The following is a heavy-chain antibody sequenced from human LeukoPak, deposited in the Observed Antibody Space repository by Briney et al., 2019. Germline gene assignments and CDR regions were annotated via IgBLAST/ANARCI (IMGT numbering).Heavy chain of an antibody. J-gene: IGHJ4*02. Sequence: GGSLRLSCAASGFSFSNYWMHWVRQAPGKGLEWVAVISYDGSNKYYADSVKGRFTISRDNSKNTLYLQMNSLRAEDTAVYYCARTPYYYGSGSSVFDYWGQGTLVTVSS. V-gene: IGHV3-30-3*01. CDR2: ISYDGSNK. D-gene: IGHD3-10*01. CDR3: ARTPYYYGSGSSVFDY. CDR1: GFSFSNYW.